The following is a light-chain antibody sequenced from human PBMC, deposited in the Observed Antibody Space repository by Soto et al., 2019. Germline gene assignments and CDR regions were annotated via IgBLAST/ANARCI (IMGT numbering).Light chain of an antibody. CDR1: QSISSW. Sequence: DIQMTQSPSTLSASVGDRVTITCRASQSISSWLAWYQQKPGKAPKLLIYDASSLESGVPSRFSGSGAGTEFTLTISSLQPDDFATYYCQQYNSYPLTFGQGTKVEIK. CDR3: QQYNSYPLT. CDR2: DAS. V-gene: IGKV1-5*01. J-gene: IGKJ1*01.